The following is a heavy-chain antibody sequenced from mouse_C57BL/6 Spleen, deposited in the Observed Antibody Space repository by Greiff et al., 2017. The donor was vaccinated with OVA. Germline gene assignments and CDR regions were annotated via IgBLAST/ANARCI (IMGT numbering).Heavy chain of an antibody. Sequence: EVQLQQSGPELVKPGASVKISCKASGYTFTDYYMNWVKQSHGKSLEWIGDINPNNGGTSYNQKFKGKATLTVDKSSSTAYMELRSLTSEDSAVYYCAREDYGPVAYWGQGTLVTVSA. CDR3: AREDYGPVAY. J-gene: IGHJ3*01. CDR1: GYTFTDYY. V-gene: IGHV1-26*01. CDR2: INPNNGGT. D-gene: IGHD1-1*01.